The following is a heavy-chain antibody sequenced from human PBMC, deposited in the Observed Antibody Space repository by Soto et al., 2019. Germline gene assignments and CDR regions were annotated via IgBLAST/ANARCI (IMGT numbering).Heavy chain of an antibody. J-gene: IGHJ4*02. Sequence: GGSLRLSCAASGFTFSTYAMNWVRQAPGKGLEWVSGISGSGDSTYYADSVKGRFTVSRDNSKNTLYLQMNSLRAEDTAVFYCSKEIECSSGWPFDYWGQGTLVTVSS. V-gene: IGHV3-23*01. CDR3: SKEIECSSGWPFDY. CDR1: GFTFSTYA. D-gene: IGHD6-19*01. CDR2: ISGSGDST.